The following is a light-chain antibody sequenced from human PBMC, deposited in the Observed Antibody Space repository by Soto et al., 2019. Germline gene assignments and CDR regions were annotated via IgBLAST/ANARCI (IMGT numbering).Light chain of an antibody. CDR1: QNISHY. V-gene: IGKV1-39*01. Sequence: DIQMTQSPSSLSAFVGARVTITCRASQNISHYLNWYQQRPGKAPKLLIYLASSLLSGVPSRFGGSGSGTDFTLTISSLQPEDSATYYCQQSYGPPITFGQGTRLEIK. CDR2: LAS. CDR3: QQSYGPPIT. J-gene: IGKJ5*01.